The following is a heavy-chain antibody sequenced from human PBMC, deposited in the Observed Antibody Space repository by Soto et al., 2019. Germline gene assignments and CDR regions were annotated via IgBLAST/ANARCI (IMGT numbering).Heavy chain of an antibody. CDR3: AKASAMRVWRLFDY. V-gene: IGHV3-23*01. Sequence: GGSLRLSCAASGFTFTSYAMSWVRQAPGKGLEWVSAISGSGGSTYYADSGKGRFTISRDNSKNTLYLQMNSLRAEDTAVSYCAKASAMRVWRLFDYWGQGTLVTVSS. CDR1: GFTFTSYA. D-gene: IGHD6-6*01. CDR2: ISGSGGST. J-gene: IGHJ4*02.